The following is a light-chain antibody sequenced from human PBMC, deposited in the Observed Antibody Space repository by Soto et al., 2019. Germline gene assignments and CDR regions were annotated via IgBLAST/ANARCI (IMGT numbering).Light chain of an antibody. CDR2: GAS. CDR3: QQYGSSPPLT. Sequence: ELGLTQSPCTLSLSPGERATLSCRASQSVSSSYLAWYQQKPGQAPRLLIYGASSRATGIPDRFSGSGSGTDFTLTISRLEPEDFAVYYCQQYGSSPPLTFGGGTKVDIK. CDR1: QSVSSSY. J-gene: IGKJ4*01. V-gene: IGKV3-20*01.